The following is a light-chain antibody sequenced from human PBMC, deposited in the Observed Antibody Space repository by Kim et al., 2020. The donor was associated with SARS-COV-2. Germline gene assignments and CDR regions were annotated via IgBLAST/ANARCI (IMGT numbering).Light chain of an antibody. CDR3: QAWAGSTAV. CDR2: QDT. Sequence: SYELTQPPSVSVSPGQTASITCFGDRLGDKYASWYHQKPGQSPVLVIYQDTKRPSGIPERFSGSNSGNTATLTIRGTQAMDEADYYCQAWAGSTAVFGGGTKVTVL. CDR1: RLGDKY. J-gene: IGLJ3*02. V-gene: IGLV3-1*01.